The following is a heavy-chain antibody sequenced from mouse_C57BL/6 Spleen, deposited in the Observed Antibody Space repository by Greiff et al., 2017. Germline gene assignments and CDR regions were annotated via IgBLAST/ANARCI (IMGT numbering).Heavy chain of an antibody. Sequence: VQLQQSGAELVKPGASVKLSCTASGFNIKDYYMHWVKQRTEQGLEWIGRIDPEDGETKYAPKFQGKATLTADTSSNTAYLQLISLTSEDTAGYNCARSPNWDVGFAYWGEGTLVTVSA. CDR3: ARSPNWDVGFAY. CDR1: GFNIKDYY. CDR2: IDPEDGET. D-gene: IGHD4-1*01. J-gene: IGHJ3*01. V-gene: IGHV14-2*01.